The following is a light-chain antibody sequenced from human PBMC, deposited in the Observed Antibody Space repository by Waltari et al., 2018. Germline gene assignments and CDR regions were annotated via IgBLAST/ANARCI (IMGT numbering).Light chain of an antibody. V-gene: IGKV1-39*01. CDR3: QQSYSTPRT. Sequence: DVQMTQPPSSLSASVGDTVTITCRASQTISRYLHWYQQQPGKAPKLLIYAATTLQSEVPSRFTGSGSGTDFTLTISSVQPEDFATYYCQQSYSTPRTFGQGTKLDIK. J-gene: IGKJ2*01. CDR2: AAT. CDR1: QTISRY.